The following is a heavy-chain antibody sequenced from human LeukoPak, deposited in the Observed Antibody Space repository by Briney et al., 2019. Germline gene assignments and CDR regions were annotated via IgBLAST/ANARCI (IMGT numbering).Heavy chain of an antibody. CDR1: GGSISSGGYS. J-gene: IGHJ5*02. V-gene: IGHV4-30-2*01. Sequence: SETLSLTCAVSGGSISSGGYSWSWIRQPPGKGLEWIGYIYHSGSTYYNPSLKSRVTISVDRSKNQFSLKLSPVTAADTAVYYCARAPREDYGDYVLNWFDPWGQGTLVTVSS. CDR2: IYHSGST. CDR3: ARAPREDYGDYVLNWFDP. D-gene: IGHD4-17*01.